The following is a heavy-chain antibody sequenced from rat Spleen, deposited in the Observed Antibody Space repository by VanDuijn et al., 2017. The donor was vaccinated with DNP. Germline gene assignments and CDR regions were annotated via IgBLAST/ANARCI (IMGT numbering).Heavy chain of an antibody. D-gene: IGHD4-3*01. V-gene: IGHV5-17*01. J-gene: IGHJ2*01. CDR1: GFTFSDYA. Sequence: EVQLVESGGGLVQPGRSLKLSCAASGFTFSDYAMAWVRQAPKKGLEWVATISYDGTRTYYRDSVKGRFTISRDNAKNTLYLQMDSLRSEDTATYYCVRWNSGHFDYWGQGVMVTVSS. CDR3: VRWNSGHFDY. CDR2: ISYDGTRT.